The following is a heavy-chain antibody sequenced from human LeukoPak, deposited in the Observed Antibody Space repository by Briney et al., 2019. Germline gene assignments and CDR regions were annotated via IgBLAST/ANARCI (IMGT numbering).Heavy chain of an antibody. CDR3: ARDLRAAAAQRDAFDI. Sequence: KPGGSLRLSCAASGFTFSSYSMNWVRQAPGKGLEWVSSISSSSSYIYYADSVKGRFTISRDNAKNSLYLQMNSLRAEDTAVYYCARDLRAAAAQRDAFDIWGQGTMVTVSS. D-gene: IGHD6-25*01. CDR2: ISSSSSYI. J-gene: IGHJ3*02. CDR1: GFTFSSYS. V-gene: IGHV3-21*01.